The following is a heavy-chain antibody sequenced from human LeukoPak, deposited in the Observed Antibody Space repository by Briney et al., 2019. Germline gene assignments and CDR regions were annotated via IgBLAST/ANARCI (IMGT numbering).Heavy chain of an antibody. CDR2: IYYSGST. CDR1: GGSISSGDYY. CDR3: ARDGVCAVTTPLDDAFDI. D-gene: IGHD2-8*01. V-gene: IGHV4-30-4*08. J-gene: IGHJ3*02. Sequence: TLSLTCTVSGGSISSGDYYWSWIRQPPGKGLEWIGYIYYSGSTYYNPSLKSRVTISVDTSKNQFSLKLSSVTAADTAEYYCARDGVCAVTTPLDDAFDIWGQGTIVTVSS.